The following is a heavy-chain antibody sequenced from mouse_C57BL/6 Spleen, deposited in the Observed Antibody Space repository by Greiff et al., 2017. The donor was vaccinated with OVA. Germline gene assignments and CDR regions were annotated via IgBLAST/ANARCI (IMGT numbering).Heavy chain of an antibody. CDR2: IYPGSGNT. CDR3: ARPSWGGAYAMDY. CDR1: GYTFTDYY. J-gene: IGHJ4*01. Sequence: QVTLKESGAELVRPGASVKLSCKASGYTFTDYYINWVKQRPGQGLEWIARIYPGSGNTYYNEKFKGKATLTAEKSSSTAYMQLSSLTSEDSAVYFCARPSWGGAYAMDYWGQGTSVTVSS. D-gene: IGHD4-1*01. V-gene: IGHV1-76*01.